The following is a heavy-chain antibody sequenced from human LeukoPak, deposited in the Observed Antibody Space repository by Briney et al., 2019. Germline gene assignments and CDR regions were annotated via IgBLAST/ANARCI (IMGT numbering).Heavy chain of an antibody. J-gene: IGHJ4*02. D-gene: IGHD5-18*01. CDR3: ARGRRIQLWAYFDY. CDR1: GYTFTSYA. CDR2: INAGNGNT. V-gene: IGHV1-3*01. Sequence: ASVKVSCTASGYTFTSYAMHWVRQAPGQRLEWMGWINAGNGNTKYSQKFQGRVTITRDTSASTAYMELSSLRSEDTAVYYCARGRRIQLWAYFDYWGQGTLVTVSS.